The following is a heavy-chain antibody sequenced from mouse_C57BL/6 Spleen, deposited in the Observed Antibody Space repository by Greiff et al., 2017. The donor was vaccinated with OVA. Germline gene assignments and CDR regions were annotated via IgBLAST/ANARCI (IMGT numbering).Heavy chain of an antibody. CDR1: GYSITSGYY. J-gene: IGHJ3*01. Sequence: EVHLQESGPGLVKPSPSLSLTCSVTGYSITSGYYWNWIRQFPGNKLEWMGYISYDGGTNYNPSLKNRISITRDTSKNQSFLKLNSVTTEDTATYYCARGGEWLAYWGQGTLVTVSA. CDR3: ARGGEWLAY. V-gene: IGHV3-6*01. CDR2: ISYDGGT.